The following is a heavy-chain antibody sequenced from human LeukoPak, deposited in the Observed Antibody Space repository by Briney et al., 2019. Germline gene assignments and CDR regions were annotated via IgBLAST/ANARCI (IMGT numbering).Heavy chain of an antibody. V-gene: IGHV4-34*01. CDR3: ARDFCSSTSCYYFDY. CDR2: INHSGST. D-gene: IGHD2-2*01. J-gene: IGHJ4*02. Sequence: SETLSLTCAVYGGSFSGYYWSWIRQPPGKGLEWIGEINHSGSTNYNPSLKSRVTISVDTSKNQFSLKLSSVTAADTAVYYCARDFCSSTSCYYFDYWGQGTLVTVSS. CDR1: GGSFSGYY.